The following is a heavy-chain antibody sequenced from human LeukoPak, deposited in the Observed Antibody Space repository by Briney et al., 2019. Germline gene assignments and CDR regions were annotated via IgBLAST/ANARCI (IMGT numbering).Heavy chain of an antibody. CDR3: ARSRPGRARARYPHYFDY. V-gene: IGHV4-61*01. D-gene: IGHD3-10*01. J-gene: IGHJ4*02. CDR2: IYYSGST. Sequence: SETLSLTCTVSGGSVSSGSYYWSWIRQPPGKGLEWIGYIYYSGSTNYNPSLKSRVTISVDTSKNQFSLKLSSVTAADTAVYYCARSRPGRARARYPHYFDYWGQGTLVTVSS. CDR1: GGSVSSGSYY.